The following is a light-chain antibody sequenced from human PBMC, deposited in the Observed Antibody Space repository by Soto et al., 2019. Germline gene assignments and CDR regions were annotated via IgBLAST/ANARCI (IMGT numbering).Light chain of an antibody. CDR2: GAS. J-gene: IGKJ1*01. CDR1: QSVCSSY. CDR3: QQYGSPPWT. V-gene: IGKV3-20*01. Sequence: IALTKSPGTLSLSPGERATLSCRASQSVCSSYLAWYQQKPGQAPRPLIYGASSRATGIPYRFSGSGSGTDFTLTISRLEPEDFAVYYCQQYGSPPWTFGQGTKVEIK.